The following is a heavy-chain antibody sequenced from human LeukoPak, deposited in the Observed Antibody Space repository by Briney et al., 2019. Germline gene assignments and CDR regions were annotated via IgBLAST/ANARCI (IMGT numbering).Heavy chain of an antibody. J-gene: IGHJ3*02. Sequence: PSETLSLTCTVSGGSISSSSYYWGLIRQPPGKGLEWIGSIYYSGSTYYNPSLKSRVTISVDTSKNQFSLKLSSVTAADTAVYYCARHKKCNGGTYPYGLAFDIWGQGTMVTVSS. CDR1: GGSISSSSYY. CDR2: IYYSGST. D-gene: IGHD2-15*01. CDR3: ARHKKCNGGTYPYGLAFDI. V-gene: IGHV4-39*01.